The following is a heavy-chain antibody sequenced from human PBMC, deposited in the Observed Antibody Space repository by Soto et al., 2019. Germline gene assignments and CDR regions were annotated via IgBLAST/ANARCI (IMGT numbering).Heavy chain of an antibody. V-gene: IGHV3-30*18. CDR1: GFRFGAYA. Sequence: QVQLVESGGGVVQPGKSVRLSCAASGFRFGAYAMHWVRQAPGMGLEWVAVISEDGSRKYYRDSVKGRFTISRDNSKNTLFLQMDRLRLEDTAVYSCAKVREDLVLLVALDSWGQGTRVTVSS. D-gene: IGHD5-12*01. CDR2: ISEDGSRK. J-gene: IGHJ4*02. CDR3: AKVREDLVLLVALDS.